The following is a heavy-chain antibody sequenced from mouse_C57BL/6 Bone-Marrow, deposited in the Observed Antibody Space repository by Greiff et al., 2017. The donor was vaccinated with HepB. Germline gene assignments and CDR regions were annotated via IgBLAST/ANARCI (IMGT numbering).Heavy chain of an antibody. Sequence: EVMLVESGGGLVKPGGSLKLSCAASGFTFSSYAMSWVRQTPEKRLEWVATISDGGSYTYYPENLKGRFTISRDNAKNNLYLQMSQLKSEDTAMYYCARGGLRYFDYWGQGTTLTVSS. J-gene: IGHJ2*01. CDR3: ARGGLRYFDY. CDR2: ISDGGSYT. CDR1: GFTFSSYA. V-gene: IGHV5-4*03. D-gene: IGHD2-4*01.